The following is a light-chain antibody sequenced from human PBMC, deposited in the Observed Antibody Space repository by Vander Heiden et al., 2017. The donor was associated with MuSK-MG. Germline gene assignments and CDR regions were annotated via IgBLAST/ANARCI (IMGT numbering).Light chain of an antibody. J-gene: IGKJ4*01. CDR3: QQYDSSPSIA. CDR2: GAS. Sequence: EIVLTQSPGTLSLSPGERATLSCRASHSVSRTYLAWYQHRPGQAPRLLIRGASTRATGIPDRFSGSGSGTDFTLTISRLEPEDVAVYYCQQYDSSPSIAFGGGTKVEIK. V-gene: IGKV3-20*01. CDR1: HSVSRTY.